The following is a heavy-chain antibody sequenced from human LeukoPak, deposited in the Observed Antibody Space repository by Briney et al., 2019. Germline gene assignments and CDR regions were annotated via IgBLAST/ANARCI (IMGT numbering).Heavy chain of an antibody. Sequence: GGSLRLSCAASGFTFSSYGMHWVRQAPGKGLEWVAFIRYDGSNKYYADSVKGQFTISRDNSKNTLYLQMNSLRAEDTAVYYCAKDSSIAVAGYFDYWGQGTLVTVSS. J-gene: IGHJ4*02. CDR3: AKDSSIAVAGYFDY. D-gene: IGHD6-19*01. CDR1: GFTFSSYG. CDR2: IRYDGSNK. V-gene: IGHV3-30*02.